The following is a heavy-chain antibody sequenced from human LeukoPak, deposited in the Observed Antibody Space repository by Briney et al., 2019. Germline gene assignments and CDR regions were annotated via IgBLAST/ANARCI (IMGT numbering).Heavy chain of an antibody. CDR1: RGSISSYY. V-gene: IGHV4-59*01. Sequence: SETLSLTCTVSRGSISSYYWSWIRQAPEKGLERIGYIDNSGSTNSNPSLKSRVTMSVDTTKNQFSLKLSPVTAADTAVYYCVRGRRTIFGVVIPHFDNWGQGTLVTVSS. CDR2: IDNSGST. J-gene: IGHJ4*02. D-gene: IGHD3-3*01. CDR3: VRGRRTIFGVVIPHFDN.